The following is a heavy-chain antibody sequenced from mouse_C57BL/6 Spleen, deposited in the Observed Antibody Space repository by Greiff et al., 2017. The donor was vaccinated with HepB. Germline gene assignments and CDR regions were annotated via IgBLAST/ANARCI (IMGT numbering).Heavy chain of an antibody. V-gene: IGHV5-6*02. Sequence: EVMLVESGGDLVKPGGSLKLSCAASGFTFSSYGMSWVRQTPDKRLEWVATISSGGSYTYYPDSVKGRFTISRDNAQNTLYLQMGRLKSEDAAIYFVARQGDGYLYYFGYWGQGTTLTVSS. CDR2: ISSGGSYT. D-gene: IGHD2-3*01. J-gene: IGHJ2*01. CDR1: GFTFSSYG. CDR3: ARQGDGYLYYFGY.